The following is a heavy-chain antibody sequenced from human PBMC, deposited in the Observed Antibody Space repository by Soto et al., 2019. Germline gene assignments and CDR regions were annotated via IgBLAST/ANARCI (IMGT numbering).Heavy chain of an antibody. CDR2: ITAGDAKT. D-gene: IGHD2-2*01. J-gene: IGHJ5*02. CDR1: GYNFTQYR. V-gene: IGHV1-3*01. CDR3: ARDLYSSSWFWFDP. Sequence: QVQLVQSGADVKKPGASVKISCKASGYNFTQYRIHWVRQAPGQRLEWMGWITAGDAKTEYSQKFQGRVTISRDISGTTVYLDLDSPRSEDTAVYCCARDLYSSSWFWFDPWGRGTQVIVSS.